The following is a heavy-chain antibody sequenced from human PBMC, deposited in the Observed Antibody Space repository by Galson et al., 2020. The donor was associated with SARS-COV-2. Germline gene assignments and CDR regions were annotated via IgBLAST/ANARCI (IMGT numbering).Heavy chain of an antibody. CDR3: AKDPIAAASYAFDI. Sequence: AAPGFTYDDYAMHWVRQSPGKGLEGVAAILYDGSNQWYGDSVKGRFIISRDNSKNTVILQMNSLKPEDTAVYFCAKDPIAAASYAFDIWGQGTKVTVSA. CDR2: ILYDGSNQ. D-gene: IGHD6-25*01. CDR1: GFTYDDYA. J-gene: IGHJ3*02. V-gene: IGHV3-30*18.